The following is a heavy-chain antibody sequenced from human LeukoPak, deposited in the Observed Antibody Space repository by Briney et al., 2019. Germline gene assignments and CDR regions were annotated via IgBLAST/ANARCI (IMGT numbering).Heavy chain of an antibody. CDR2: INPNSGGT. CDR3: VRDHVSNYGDYLANWFDP. V-gene: IGHV1-2*02. CDR1: GYTFTGYY. J-gene: IGHJ5*02. D-gene: IGHD4-17*01. Sequence: ASVKVSCKASGYTFTGYYMHWVRQAPGQGLEWMGWINPNSGGTNYAQKFQGRVTMTRDTSISTAYMELSRLRSDDTAVYYCVRDHVSNYGDYLANWFDPWGQGTLVTVSS.